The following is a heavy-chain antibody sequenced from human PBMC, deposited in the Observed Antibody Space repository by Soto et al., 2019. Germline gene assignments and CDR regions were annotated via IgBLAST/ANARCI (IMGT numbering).Heavy chain of an antibody. D-gene: IGHD2-2*01. CDR2: ISGSGGST. CDR3: AIDVRYCSSTSCYGIRNFDY. Sequence: GSLRLSCAASGFTFSSYAMSWVRQAPGKRLKRFLVISGSGGSTYYAVSVKGRFTISRDNSKNTLYLQMNCLSAVDTAVYYCAIDVRYCSSTSCYGIRNFDYWGQGTLVTVSS. CDR1: GFTFSSYA. V-gene: IGHV3-23*01. J-gene: IGHJ4*02.